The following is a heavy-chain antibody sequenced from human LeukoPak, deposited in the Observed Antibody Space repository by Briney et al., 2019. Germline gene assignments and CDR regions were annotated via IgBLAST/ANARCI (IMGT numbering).Heavy chain of an antibody. CDR2: VSGSGSTT. CDR3: AKSLDYGGNRARLDF. J-gene: IGHJ4*02. Sequence: PGGSLRLSCAASGFTFSSYEMNWVRQAPGKGLEWVSAVSGSGSTTYYARSVKGRLTVSRDNSKNTLYLQMNSLRVDDTAVYYCAKSLDYGGNRARLDFWGQGTLVTVSS. CDR1: GFTFSSYE. D-gene: IGHD4-23*01. V-gene: IGHV3-23*01.